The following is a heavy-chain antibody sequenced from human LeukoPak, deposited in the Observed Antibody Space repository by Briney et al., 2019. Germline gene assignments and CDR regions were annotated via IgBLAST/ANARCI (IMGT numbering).Heavy chain of an antibody. CDR1: GGSISSYY. Sequence: KPSETLSLTCTVSGGSISSYYWSWIRQPPGKGLEWIGYIYYSGSTKYNPSLKSRVTISVDTSKNQFSLKLSSVTAADTAVYYCARDRRFGEFGYWGQGTLVTVSS. CDR3: ARDRRFGEFGY. J-gene: IGHJ4*02. V-gene: IGHV4-59*01. D-gene: IGHD3-10*01. CDR2: IYYSGST.